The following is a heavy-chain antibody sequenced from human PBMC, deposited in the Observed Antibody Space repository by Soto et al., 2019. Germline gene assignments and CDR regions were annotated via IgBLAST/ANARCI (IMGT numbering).Heavy chain of an antibody. CDR2: INHSGST. Sequence: SETLSLTCAVYGGSFSGYYWSWIRQPPGKGLEWIGEINHSGSTNYNPSLKSRVTISVDTSKNQFSLKLSSVTAADTAVYYCARGAGYSSSSWYGMDVWGQGTTVTVSS. CDR3: ARGAGYSSSSWYGMDV. D-gene: IGHD6-6*01. CDR1: GGSFSGYY. J-gene: IGHJ6*02. V-gene: IGHV4-34*01.